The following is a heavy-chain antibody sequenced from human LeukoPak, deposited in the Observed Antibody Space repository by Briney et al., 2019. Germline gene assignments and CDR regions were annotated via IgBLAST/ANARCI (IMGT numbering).Heavy chain of an antibody. CDR2: INPNSGGT. CDR3: ARDREYSSSSGPFDY. Sequence: EASVTVSCKASGYTFTGYYMHWVRQAPGQGLEWMGWINPNSGGTNYAQKFQGRVTMTRDMSVSTAYMELSRLRSDDTAVYYCARDREYSSSSGPFDYWGQGTLVTVSS. J-gene: IGHJ4*02. CDR1: GYTFTGYY. V-gene: IGHV1-2*02. D-gene: IGHD6-6*01.